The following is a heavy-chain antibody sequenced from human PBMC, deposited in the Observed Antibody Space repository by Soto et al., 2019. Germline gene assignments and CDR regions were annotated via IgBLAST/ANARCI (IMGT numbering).Heavy chain of an antibody. V-gene: IGHV3-66*01. CDR2: IYSGGST. Sequence: GGSLRLSCAASGFTVSSNYMSWVRQAPGKGLEWVSVIYSGGSTYYADSVKGRFTISRDNSKNTLYLQMNSLRAEDTAVYYCARYAGTVYEIFDYWGQGTLVTVSS. D-gene: IGHD2-8*01. J-gene: IGHJ4*02. CDR1: GFTVSSNY. CDR3: ARYAGTVYEIFDY.